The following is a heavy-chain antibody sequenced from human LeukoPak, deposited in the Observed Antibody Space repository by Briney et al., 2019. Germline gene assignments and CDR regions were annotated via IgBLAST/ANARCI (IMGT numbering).Heavy chain of an antibody. CDR1: GFTVSTNY. V-gene: IGHV3-21*01. J-gene: IGHJ3*02. CDR3: ARDGDYGDYVSLISDAFDI. Sequence: GGSLRLSCAASGFTVSTNYMSWVRQAPGKGLEWVSSISSSSSYIYYADSVKGRFTIFRDNAKNSLYLQMNSLRAEDTAVYYCARDGDYGDYVSLISDAFDIWGQGTMVTVSP. CDR2: ISSSSSYI. D-gene: IGHD4-17*01.